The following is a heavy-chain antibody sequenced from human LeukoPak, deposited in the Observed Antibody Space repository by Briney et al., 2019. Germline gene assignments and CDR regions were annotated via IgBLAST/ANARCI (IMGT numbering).Heavy chain of an antibody. J-gene: IGHJ4*02. D-gene: IGHD3-22*01. CDR3: ARTRKNYYDSSGLFDY. CDR1: GFTFSDYY. V-gene: IGHV3-11*01. Sequence: PGGSLRLSSAASGFTFSDYYMSWIRQAPGKGLEWVSYISSSGSTKYSADSVKGRFTISRDNAKNSLYLQMKSLRAEDTAVYYCARTRKNYYDSSGLFDYWGQGTLVTVSS. CDR2: ISSSGSTK.